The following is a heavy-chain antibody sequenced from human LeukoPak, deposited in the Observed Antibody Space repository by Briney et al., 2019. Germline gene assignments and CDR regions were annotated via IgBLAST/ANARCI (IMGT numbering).Heavy chain of an antibody. CDR1: GSTFSRYW. Sequence: GGSLRLSCAGSGSTFSRYWMYWVRQAPGKGLEWVANIKQDGSLKYYVDSVKGRFTISRDNAKNSLYLQMNSLRAEDTAMYYCARPLMYYYGSETYYWFDPWGQGTLVTVSS. V-gene: IGHV3-7*01. D-gene: IGHD3-10*01. CDR3: ARPLMYYYGSETYYWFDP. J-gene: IGHJ5*02. CDR2: IKQDGSLK.